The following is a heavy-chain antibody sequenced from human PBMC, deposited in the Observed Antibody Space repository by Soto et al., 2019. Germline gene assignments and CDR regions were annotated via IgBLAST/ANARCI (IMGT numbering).Heavy chain of an antibody. J-gene: IGHJ3*02. CDR2: ISGSGDTT. D-gene: IGHD3-10*01. V-gene: IGHV3-23*01. CDR3: ANTTYSGGGAFDI. CDR1: GFTFSSYA. Sequence: EVQLLESGGGLVQPGGSLRLSCAASGFTFSSYAMRWVRQAPGKGLEWVSGISGSGDTTYYADSVKGRFTISRDNSKNALYLEMNSLRAEDTAVYYCANTTYSGGGAFDIWGQGTMVTVSS.